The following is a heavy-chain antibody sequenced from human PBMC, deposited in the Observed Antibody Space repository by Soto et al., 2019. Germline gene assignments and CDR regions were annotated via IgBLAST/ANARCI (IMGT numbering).Heavy chain of an antibody. CDR3: AVNDYLDY. V-gene: IGHV3-15*01. Sequence: PGGSLRLSCAASGFTFKNAWMSWVRQAPGKGLEWVGRIKTKADAGTTDYAAPVKGRFTISRDDSKNTLYLQMNSLKNEDAAVYFCAVNDYLDYWGQGALVTVSS. CDR1: GFTFKNAW. J-gene: IGHJ4*02. CDR2: IKTKADAGTT.